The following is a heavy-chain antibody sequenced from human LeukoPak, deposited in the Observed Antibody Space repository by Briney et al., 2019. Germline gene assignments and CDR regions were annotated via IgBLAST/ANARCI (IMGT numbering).Heavy chain of an antibody. Sequence: GGSLRLSCAASGFTFDDYGMGWVRQAPGKGLEWVSGINWSGAGTGYADSVKGRFTISRDNGKNSLYLQMNSLRAEDTALYYCARALRRYKYDYPSPDNWGQGTLVTVSS. CDR2: INWSGAGT. D-gene: IGHD3-16*01. CDR1: GFTFDDYG. CDR3: ARALRRYKYDYPSPDN. J-gene: IGHJ4*02. V-gene: IGHV3-20*04.